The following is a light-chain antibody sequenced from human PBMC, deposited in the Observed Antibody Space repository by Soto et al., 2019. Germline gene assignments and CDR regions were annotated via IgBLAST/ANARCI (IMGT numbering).Light chain of an antibody. CDR3: NSFRVNHLYV. CDR2: EVT. CDR1: GSDIGGYNA. J-gene: IGLJ1*01. V-gene: IGLV2-14*01. Sequence: QSALTQPASVSGSPGQTITISCTGTGSDIGGYNAVSWYQQHPGKAPKLMIYEVTDRPAGISDRFSASKSVNTASLTISGLQAEDEADYYCNSFRVNHLYVFGTGTKVTVL.